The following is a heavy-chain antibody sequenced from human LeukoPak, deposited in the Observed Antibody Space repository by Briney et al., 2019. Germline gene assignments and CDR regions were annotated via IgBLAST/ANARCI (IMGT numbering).Heavy chain of an antibody. Sequence: GGSLRLSCAASGFTFSSYVMSWVRQAPGKGLEWVSAMSGSGGNTYYADSIKGRFAISRDNSKNTLYLQVNSLRAEDTAVYYCARGKDYGDYEWVKGWLDPWGQGTLVTVSS. D-gene: IGHD4-17*01. J-gene: IGHJ5*02. V-gene: IGHV3-23*01. CDR1: GFTFSSYV. CDR3: ARGKDYGDYEWVKGWLDP. CDR2: MSGSGGNT.